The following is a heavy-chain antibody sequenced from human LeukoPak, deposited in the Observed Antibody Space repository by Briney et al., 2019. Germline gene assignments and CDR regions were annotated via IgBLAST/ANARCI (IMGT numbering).Heavy chain of an antibody. CDR2: IKSKSDGGTI. D-gene: IGHD2-15*01. CDR1: GFTFSDAW. CDR3: TTRRQDGW. J-gene: IGHJ4*02. Sequence: GGSLRLSCVGSGFTFSDAWMSWVRQAPGKGLEWVGRIKSKSDGGTIDYAAPVKGRFTISRDDSRNTLYLQMNSLKTEDTAVYYCTTRRQDGWWGQGTLVTIS. V-gene: IGHV3-15*01.